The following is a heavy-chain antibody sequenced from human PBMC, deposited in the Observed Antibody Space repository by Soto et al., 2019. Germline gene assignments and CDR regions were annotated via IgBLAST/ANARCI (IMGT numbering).Heavy chain of an antibody. V-gene: IGHV4-39*07. CDR3: ARTSGYDQVEGDYFDY. J-gene: IGHJ4*02. CDR2: IYHSGST. Sequence: PSETLSLTCTVSGGSISSGGYYWSWVRQPPGKGLEWIGEIYHSGSTNYNPSLKSRVTISVDKSKNQFSLKLSSVTAADTAVYYCARTSGYDQVEGDYFDYWGQGTLVTVSS. D-gene: IGHD5-12*01. CDR1: GGSISSGGYY.